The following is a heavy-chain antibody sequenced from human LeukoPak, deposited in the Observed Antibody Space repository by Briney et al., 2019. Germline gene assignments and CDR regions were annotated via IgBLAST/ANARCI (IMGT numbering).Heavy chain of an antibody. Sequence: SETLSLTCTVSGGSISSYYWSWIRQPPGKGLEWIGYIYYSGSTNYNPSLKSRVTISVDTSKNQFSLKLSSVTAADTAVYYCAGLSSGPGRRYCGMDVWGQGTTVTVSS. J-gene: IGHJ6*02. CDR2: IYYSGST. CDR1: GGSISSYY. CDR3: AGLSSGPGRRYCGMDV. V-gene: IGHV4-59*08. D-gene: IGHD6-19*01.